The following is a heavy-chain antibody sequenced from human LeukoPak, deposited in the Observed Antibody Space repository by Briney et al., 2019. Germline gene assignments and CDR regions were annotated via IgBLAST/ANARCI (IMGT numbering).Heavy chain of an antibody. Sequence: PRGSLRLSCAAPGYTFTSYWMHWVRQAPGKGLVWVSRIYEDGKNIDYADSVKGRFTISRDNAKDTLYLQMSSLRDEDTAVYYCVSDLCGGDDQWGRGTLVTVSS. D-gene: IGHD3-3*01. CDR3: VSDLCGGDDQ. CDR1: GYTFTSYW. CDR2: IYEDGKNI. J-gene: IGHJ5*02. V-gene: IGHV3-74*01.